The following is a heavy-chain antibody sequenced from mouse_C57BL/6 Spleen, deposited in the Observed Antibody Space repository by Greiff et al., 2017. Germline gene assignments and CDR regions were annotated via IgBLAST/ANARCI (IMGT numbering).Heavy chain of an antibody. V-gene: IGHV1-50*01. CDR2: IDPSDSYT. Sequence: QVQLQQPGAELVKPGASVKLSCKASGYTFTSYWMQWVKQRPGQGLEWIGEIDPSDSYTNYNQQFQGKATLTVDTSSSTAYRQLSSLTSEDSAVYYWARSRTAQATAYWGQGTLVTVSA. CDR3: ARSRTAQATAY. D-gene: IGHD3-2*02. CDR1: GYTFTSYW. J-gene: IGHJ3*01.